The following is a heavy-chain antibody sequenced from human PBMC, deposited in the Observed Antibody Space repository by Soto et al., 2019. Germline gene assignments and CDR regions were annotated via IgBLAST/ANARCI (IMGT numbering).Heavy chain of an antibody. Sequence: ASVKVSCKASGYTFTSYGISWVRQAPGQGLEWMGWISAYNGNTNYAQKLQGRVTMTTDTSTSTAYMELRSLRSDDTAVYYCARGGLYSSSWVVYYYYGMDVWGQGTTVTVSS. CDR3: ARGGLYSSSWVVYYYYGMDV. CDR2: ISAYNGNT. CDR1: GYTFTSYG. J-gene: IGHJ6*02. D-gene: IGHD6-13*01. V-gene: IGHV1-18*01.